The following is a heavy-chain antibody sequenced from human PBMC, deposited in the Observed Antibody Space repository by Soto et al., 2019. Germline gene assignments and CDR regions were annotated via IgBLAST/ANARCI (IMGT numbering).Heavy chain of an antibody. CDR2: IVVGSGNT. J-gene: IGHJ6*02. CDR3: AAHIDQQLVPKDYYYYGMDV. Sequence: ASVKVSCKASGFTFTSSAVQWVRQARGQRLEWIGWIVVGSGNTNYAQKFQERVTITRDMSTSTAYMELSSLRSEDTAVYYCAAHIDQQLVPKDYYYYGMDVWGQGTTVTVSS. CDR1: GFTFTSSA. D-gene: IGHD6-13*01. V-gene: IGHV1-58*01.